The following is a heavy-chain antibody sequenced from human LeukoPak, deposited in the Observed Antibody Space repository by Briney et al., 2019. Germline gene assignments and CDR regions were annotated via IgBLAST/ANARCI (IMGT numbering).Heavy chain of an antibody. CDR3: ARVIVVVVAAKKHYYYYYMDV. D-gene: IGHD2-15*01. V-gene: IGHV1-18*01. CDR2: ISAYNGNT. Sequence: ASVTVSCKASGYTFTSYGISWVRQAPGQGLEWMGWISAYNGNTNYAQKLQGRVTMTTDTSTSTAYMELRSLRSDDTAVYYCARVIVVVVAAKKHYYYYYMDVWGKGTTVTVSS. J-gene: IGHJ6*03. CDR1: GYTFTSYG.